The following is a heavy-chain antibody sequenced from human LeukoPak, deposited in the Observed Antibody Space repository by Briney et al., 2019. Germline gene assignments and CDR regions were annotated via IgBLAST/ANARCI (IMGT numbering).Heavy chain of an antibody. CDR2: IYPGDSDA. Sequence: PGESLKISCKCSGYSFTSYWIGLVRQMPRKGQKWIGIIYPGDSDARFSPSFQGQVTISADKSISTAYLQWCSLKASDTAMYYCARRRDLYSGSYYPFDYWGQGTLVTVSS. CDR3: ARRRDLYSGSYYPFDY. J-gene: IGHJ4*02. D-gene: IGHD1-26*01. CDR1: GYSFTSYW. V-gene: IGHV5-51*01.